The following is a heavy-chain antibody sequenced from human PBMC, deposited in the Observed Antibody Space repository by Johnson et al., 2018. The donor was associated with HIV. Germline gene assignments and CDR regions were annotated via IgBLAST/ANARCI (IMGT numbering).Heavy chain of an antibody. CDR1: GFTFSSYG. CDR3: AVRIAVADDDAFDI. J-gene: IGHJ3*02. D-gene: IGHD6-19*01. CDR2: IRYDGSNK. Sequence: QVQLVESGGGVVQPGGSLRLSCAASGFTFSSYGMHWVRQAPGKGLEWVAFIRYDGSNKYYADSVKGRFTISRDNSKNTLYLQMNSLRAEDTAVYYCAVRIAVADDDAFDIWGQGTMVTVSS. V-gene: IGHV3-30*02.